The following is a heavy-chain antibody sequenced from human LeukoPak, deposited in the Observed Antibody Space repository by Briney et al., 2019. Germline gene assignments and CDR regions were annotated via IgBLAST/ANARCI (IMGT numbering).Heavy chain of an antibody. CDR1: GYTFTSYY. D-gene: IGHD1-26*01. J-gene: IGHJ3*02. CDR3: ARVPVGYHDAFDI. Sequence: ASVKVSCKASGYTFTSYYMHWVRQATGQGLEWMGWMNPNSGNTGYAQKFQGRVTMTRNTSIGTAYMELSSLRSEDTAVYYCARVPVGYHDAFDIWGQGTMVTVSS. CDR2: MNPNSGNT. V-gene: IGHV1-8*02.